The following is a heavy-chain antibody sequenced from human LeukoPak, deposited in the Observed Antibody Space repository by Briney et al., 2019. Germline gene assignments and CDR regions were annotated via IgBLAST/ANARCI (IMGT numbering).Heavy chain of an antibody. CDR3: AKASDQLLYSKFDF. D-gene: IGHD2-8*01. J-gene: IGHJ4*02. V-gene: IGHV3-30*02. CDR1: GFTFSSYG. CDR2: IQFDGSHI. Sequence: GGSLRLSCAASGFTFSSYGMHWVRQAPGKGLEWVAFIQFDGSHIFYTDSVRGRFTISRDNSKNTLYLQMSSLRAEDTAVFYCAKASDQLLYSKFDFWGREPLVTVSS.